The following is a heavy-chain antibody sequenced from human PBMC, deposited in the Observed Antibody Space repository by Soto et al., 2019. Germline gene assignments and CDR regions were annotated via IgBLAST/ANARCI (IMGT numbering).Heavy chain of an antibody. V-gene: IGHV4-39*01. J-gene: IGHJ5*02. CDR2: IYHTGNA. CDR3: ARDFFDSSDYTTNWFDP. CDR1: GDSISDSRFY. Sequence: PSETLCVTCSVAGDSISDSRFYWAWIRQPPGEGLEWIGSIYHTGNAYYNPSLKSRVTISVDTSKNQFSLKLTSVTAADAALYYCARDFFDSSDYTTNWFDPWGQGTLVTVSS. D-gene: IGHD3-22*01.